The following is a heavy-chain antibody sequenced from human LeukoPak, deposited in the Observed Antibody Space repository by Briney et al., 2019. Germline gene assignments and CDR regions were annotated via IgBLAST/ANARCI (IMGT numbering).Heavy chain of an antibody. Sequence: GGSLRLSCAASAFTFSNYWMSWVRQAPGKGLEWVANIKEDGSEINYMDSVKGRFTISRDNAKNSLYLQMNSLRVDDTAVYYCARDRGYSTFDFWGQGTLVTVSS. CDR2: IKEDGSEI. V-gene: IGHV3-7*01. CDR3: ARDRGYSTFDF. CDR1: AFTFSNYW. J-gene: IGHJ4*02. D-gene: IGHD4-23*01.